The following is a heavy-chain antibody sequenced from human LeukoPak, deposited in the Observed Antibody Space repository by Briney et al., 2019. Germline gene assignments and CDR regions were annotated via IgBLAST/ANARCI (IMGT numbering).Heavy chain of an antibody. Sequence: ASVKVSCKVSGYTLTELSMHWVRQAPGKGLEWMGGFDPEDGETIYAQKFQGRVTMTEDTSTDTAYMELSSLRSEDTAVYYCATDHLARDFLNIFDYWGQGTLVTVSS. CDR3: ATDHLARDFLNIFDY. D-gene: IGHD2/OR15-2a*01. CDR2: FDPEDGET. CDR1: GYTLTELS. J-gene: IGHJ4*02. V-gene: IGHV1-24*01.